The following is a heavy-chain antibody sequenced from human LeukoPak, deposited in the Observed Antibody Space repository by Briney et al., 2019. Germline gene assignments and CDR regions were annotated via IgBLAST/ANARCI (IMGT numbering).Heavy chain of an antibody. CDR1: GGSISSYY. J-gene: IGHJ4*02. V-gene: IGHV4-59*01. Sequence: SETLSLTCTVSGGSISSYYWSWIRQPPGKGLEWIGYIYYSGSTNYNPSLKSRVTISVDTSKNQFSLKLSSVTAADTAVYYCARVVYGSGSWVDYWGQGTLVTASS. D-gene: IGHD3-10*01. CDR3: ARVVYGSGSWVDY. CDR2: IYYSGST.